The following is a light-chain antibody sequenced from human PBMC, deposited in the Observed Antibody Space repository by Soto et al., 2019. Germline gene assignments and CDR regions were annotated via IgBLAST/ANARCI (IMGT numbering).Light chain of an antibody. CDR3: QQYNSYSWT. CDR1: QSISSW. J-gene: IGKJ1*01. CDR2: KAS. V-gene: IGKV1-5*03. Sequence: DIQMTQSPSTLSASVGDRVTITCRASQSISSWLAWYQQKPGKAPKLLIHKASSLASGVPSRFSGSGSGTEFTLTISSLQPDDFANYSCQQYNSYSWTFGQGTKVEIK.